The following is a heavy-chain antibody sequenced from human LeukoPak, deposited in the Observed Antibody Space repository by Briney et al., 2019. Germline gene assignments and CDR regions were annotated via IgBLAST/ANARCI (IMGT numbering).Heavy chain of an antibody. CDR3: ARLSYGSVDY. CDR1: GGSISSYY. Sequence: SETLSLTCTVSGGSISSYYWSWIRQPPGKGLEWIGYIYYSGSTNYSPSLKSRVTISVDTSKNQFSLKLSSVTAADTAVYYCARLSYGSVDYWGQGTLVTVSS. CDR2: IYYSGST. V-gene: IGHV4-59*08. D-gene: IGHD3-10*01. J-gene: IGHJ4*02.